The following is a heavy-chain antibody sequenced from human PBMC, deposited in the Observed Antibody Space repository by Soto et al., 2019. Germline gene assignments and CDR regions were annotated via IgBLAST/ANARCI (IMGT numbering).Heavy chain of an antibody. CDR3: ARGNNVLRFLEWLPQYYYYGMDV. CDR1: AGSISSGDYY. Sequence: TSETLSLTCTVSAGSISSGDYYWSWIRQPPGKGLEWIGYIYYSGSTYYNPSLKSRVTISVDTSKNQFSLKLSSVTAADTAVYYCARGNNVLRFLEWLPQYYYYGMDVWGQGTTVTVSS. D-gene: IGHD3-3*01. CDR2: IYYSGST. J-gene: IGHJ6*02. V-gene: IGHV4-30-4*01.